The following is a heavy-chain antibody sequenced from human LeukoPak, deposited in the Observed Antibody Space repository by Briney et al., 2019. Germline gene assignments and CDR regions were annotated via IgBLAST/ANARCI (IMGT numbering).Heavy chain of an antibody. D-gene: IGHD3-22*01. Sequence: ASVKVSCKASGYTFAGYYMHWVRQAPGQGLEWMGWINPSSGGTNYAQKFQGRVTVTRDTSISTAYMDLSRLRSDDTAVYYCARAGVWDYSDSSGYHNAAFDIWGQGTMVTVSS. V-gene: IGHV1-2*02. J-gene: IGHJ3*02. CDR3: ARAGVWDYSDSSGYHNAAFDI. CDR2: INPSSGGT. CDR1: GYTFAGYY.